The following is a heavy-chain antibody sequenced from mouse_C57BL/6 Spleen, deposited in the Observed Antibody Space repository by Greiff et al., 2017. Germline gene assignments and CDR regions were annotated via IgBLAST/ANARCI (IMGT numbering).Heavy chain of an antibody. V-gene: IGHV5-16*01. CDR1: GFTFSDYY. CDR2: INYDGSST. CDR3: AREGYGNAYYFDY. J-gene: IGHJ2*01. D-gene: IGHD1-1*01. Sequence: EVQVVESEGGLVQPGSSMKLSCTASGFTFSDYYMAWVRQVPEKGLEWVANINYDGSSTYYLDSLKSRFIISRDNAKNILYMQMSSLKSEDTATYYCAREGYGNAYYFDYWGQGTTLTVSS.